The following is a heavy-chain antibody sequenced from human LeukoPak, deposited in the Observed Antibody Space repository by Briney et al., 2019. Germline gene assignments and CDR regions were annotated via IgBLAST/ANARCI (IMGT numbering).Heavy chain of an antibody. J-gene: IGHJ4*02. Sequence: ASVKVSCKASGYTFTSYYMHWVRQAPGQGLEWMGIINPSDGTTYYAQKFRGRVTMTRDTSTSTVYMELSSLRSEDTAVYYCARVPYCSNGICYTHYYCDYWGQGTLVTVSS. D-gene: IGHD2-8*01. CDR2: INPSDGTT. CDR3: ARVPYCSNGICYTHYYCDY. CDR1: GYTFTSYY. V-gene: IGHV1-46*01.